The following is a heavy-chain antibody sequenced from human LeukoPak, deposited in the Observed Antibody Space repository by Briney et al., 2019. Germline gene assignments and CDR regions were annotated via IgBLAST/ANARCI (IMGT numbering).Heavy chain of an antibody. CDR3: ARGSTGHDDY. Sequence: ASVKVSCKTSGYTFTSYGLSWVRQAPGQGLEWMGWINTYNGNTNYAQKFLGRVTMTTDTSTSTAYMELRNLRSDDTAVYYCARGSTGHDDYWGQGTLVAVSS. V-gene: IGHV1-18*01. CDR1: GYTFTSYG. CDR2: INTYNGNT. J-gene: IGHJ4*02. D-gene: IGHD2-2*01.